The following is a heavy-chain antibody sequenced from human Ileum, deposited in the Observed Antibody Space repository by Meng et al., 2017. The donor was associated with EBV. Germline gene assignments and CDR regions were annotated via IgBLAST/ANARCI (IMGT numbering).Heavy chain of an antibody. CDR2: VHHTGAT. V-gene: IGHV4-61*01. CDR3: ARGYSYSYYFYFDY. J-gene: IGHJ4*02. D-gene: IGHD1-26*01. Sequence: QVQRQESGHGLLKPSDPLPPTCTGSGGSVTSGTYYWGWLRQPPGSRLEFIGYVHHTGATNYNPSLVRRATVSVDTSKSQFSLHLTSVTAADTAVYYCARGYSYSYYFYFDYWGQGILVTVSS. CDR1: GGSVTSGTYY.